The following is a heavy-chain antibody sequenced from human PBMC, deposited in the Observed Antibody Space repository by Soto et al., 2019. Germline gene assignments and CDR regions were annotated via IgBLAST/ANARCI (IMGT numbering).Heavy chain of an antibody. J-gene: IGHJ6*02. Sequence: ASVKVSCKASGYTFTSYAMHWVRQAPGQRLEWMGWINAGNGNTKYSQKFQGRVTITRDTSASTAYMELSSLRSEDTAVYYCARDPGTTAPYYYYYGMDVWGQGTTVTVSS. CDR1: GYTFTSYA. V-gene: IGHV1-3*01. CDR3: ARDPGTTAPYYYYYGMDV. CDR2: INAGNGNT. D-gene: IGHD1-1*01.